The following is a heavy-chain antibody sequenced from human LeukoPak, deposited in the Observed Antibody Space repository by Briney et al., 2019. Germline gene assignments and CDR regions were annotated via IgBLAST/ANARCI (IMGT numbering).Heavy chain of an antibody. CDR3: ARVVGVLWLDYMDV. V-gene: IGHV4-39*07. CDR2: IYYSGST. J-gene: IGHJ6*03. D-gene: IGHD3-10*01. CDR1: GGSISSSTYY. Sequence: SETLSLTCTVSGGSISSSTYYWGWIRQPPGKGLEWIGTIYYSGSTYYNPSLKSRVTMSVDTSKNQLSLKLSSVTAADTAVYYCARVVGVLWLDYMDVWGKGTTVTISS.